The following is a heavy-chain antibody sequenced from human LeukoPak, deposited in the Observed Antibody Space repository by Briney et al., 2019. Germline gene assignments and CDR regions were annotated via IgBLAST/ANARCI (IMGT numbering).Heavy chain of an antibody. CDR1: GFTFSSYG. D-gene: IGHD2-15*01. CDR2: IWYDRSNK. Sequence: GGSLRLSCAASGFTFSSYGMHWVRQAPGKGLEWVAVIWYDRSNKYYADPVKGRFTISRDNSKNTLYLQMNSLRAEDTAVYYCARDPGYCSGGSCYSYYFDYWGQGTLVTVSS. V-gene: IGHV3-33*01. CDR3: ARDPGYCSGGSCYSYYFDY. J-gene: IGHJ4*02.